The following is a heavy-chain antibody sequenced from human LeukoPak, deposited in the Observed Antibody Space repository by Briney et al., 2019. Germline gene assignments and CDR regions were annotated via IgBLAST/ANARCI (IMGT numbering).Heavy chain of an antibody. CDR1: GGSISSYY. CDR2: IYTSGST. CDR3: ARDLVSGCYGSGSYYNPNWFDP. J-gene: IGHJ5*01. D-gene: IGHD3-10*01. V-gene: IGHV4-4*07. Sequence: KPSETLSLTCTVSGGSISSYYWSWIRQPAGKGLEWIGRIYTSGSTNYNPSLKSRVTMSVDTSKNQFSLKLSSVTAADTAVYYCARDLVSGCYGSGSYYNPNWFDPWGQGTLVTVSS.